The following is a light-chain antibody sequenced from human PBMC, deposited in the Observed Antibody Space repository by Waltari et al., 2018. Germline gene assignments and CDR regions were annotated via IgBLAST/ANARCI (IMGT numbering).Light chain of an antibody. V-gene: IGLV3-25*03. Sequence: SSELTQPPSVSVSPGQTARIPCPGDPLPPQYTYWYQQKPGQAPLLLIYKDTERPSGIPERFSGSSSGTIATLTISGVQAEDEADYYCQSQDHTAGYSVLFGGGTKLTVL. CDR3: QSQDHTAGYSVL. CDR2: KDT. J-gene: IGLJ2*01. CDR1: PLPPQY.